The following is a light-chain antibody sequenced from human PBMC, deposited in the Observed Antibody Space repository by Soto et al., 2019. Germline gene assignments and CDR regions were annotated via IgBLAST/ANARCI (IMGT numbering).Light chain of an antibody. Sequence: FVLTHSPDTLSVSPGDRATLSCRASQSVGRDYLAWYQQKPGQAPRLLIHGASNRATGIPDRFSGSGSGTDFTLSISRLKPEDFAVYYCQQYAKSPITFGQGTRLEIK. CDR2: GAS. V-gene: IGKV3-20*01. J-gene: IGKJ5*01. CDR1: QSVGRDY. CDR3: QQYAKSPIT.